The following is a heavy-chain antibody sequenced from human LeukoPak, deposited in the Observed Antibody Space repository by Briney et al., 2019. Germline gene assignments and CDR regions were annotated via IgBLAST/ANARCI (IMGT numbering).Heavy chain of an antibody. J-gene: IGHJ5*02. CDR3: AREYSSRWDNWFDR. CDR1: GGSFSGYY. Sequence: PSVTLSLTCAVYGGSFSGYYWSWIPQPPGKGREGMGEINHSGSTNSNPSLESRVTNSVDTSNKHFSLTLSSVTAADTAVYYCAREYSSRWDNWFDRWGQGTLVSVSS. V-gene: IGHV4-34*01. CDR2: INHSGST. D-gene: IGHD6-13*01.